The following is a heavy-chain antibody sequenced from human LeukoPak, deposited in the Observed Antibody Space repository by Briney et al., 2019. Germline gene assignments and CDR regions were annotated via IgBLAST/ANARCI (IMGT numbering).Heavy chain of an antibody. CDR2: ISGYNGNK. V-gene: IGHV1-18*01. J-gene: IGHJ5*02. Sequence: GASVKVSCKTSGYTFSDYGISWVRQAPGQGPEWMGWISGYNGNKETAQKFRGRVTLTTDTSTSTAYMELRSLRSDDTAVYYCARALEDIVLMVYSKHNWFDPWGQGTLITVSS. CDR3: ARALEDIVLMVYSKHNWFDP. D-gene: IGHD2-8*01. CDR1: GYTFSDYG.